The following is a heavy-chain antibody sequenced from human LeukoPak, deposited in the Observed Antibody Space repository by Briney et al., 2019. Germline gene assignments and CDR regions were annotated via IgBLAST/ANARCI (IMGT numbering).Heavy chain of an antibody. CDR1: GGTFNNSA. CDR3: ARDVHGDYGSGWFDP. D-gene: IGHD4-17*01. CDR2: IMPLFGTA. J-gene: IGHJ5*02. V-gene: IGHV1-69*05. Sequence: SVKVSCKTSGGTFNNSAISWVRQAPGQGLEWLGSIMPLFGTAGYAQKFQGRVTITKDESTRTVYLELTSLTSDDTAVYYCARDVHGDYGSGWFDPWGQGTLVSVSS.